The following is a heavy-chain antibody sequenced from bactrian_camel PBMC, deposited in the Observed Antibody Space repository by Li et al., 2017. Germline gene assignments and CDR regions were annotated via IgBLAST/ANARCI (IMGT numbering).Heavy chain of an antibody. CDR3: AADPRLWVGYSGIPSASDFAY. J-gene: IGHJ6*01. D-gene: IGHD5*01. Sequence: DVQLVESGGGSVQAGGSLRLSCAASGVTSSRNCMGWFRQEPGKEREAVAAHYTGTATTYVADSVKGRFAISQDNTKNVLYLQMNRLQPEDTAMYYCAADPRLWVGYSGIPSASDFAYWGQGTQVTVS. CDR2: HYTGTATT. V-gene: IGHV3S40*01. CDR1: GVTSSRNC.